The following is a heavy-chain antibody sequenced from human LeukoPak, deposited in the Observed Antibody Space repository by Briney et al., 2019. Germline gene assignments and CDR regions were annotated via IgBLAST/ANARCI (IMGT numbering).Heavy chain of an antibody. CDR1: GFPFCIYS. Sequence: SGGSLRLSCAASGFPFCIYSMNWVRQAPGKGLEWVSYISASGSNIYYLDAVKGRFTVSRDNAMNSLFLQMNRPRAEDTAIYYCVRVKGTYFDFWGQGTLVTVSS. J-gene: IGHJ4*02. CDR3: VRVKGTYFDF. D-gene: IGHD1-1*01. V-gene: IGHV3-48*01. CDR2: ISASGSNI.